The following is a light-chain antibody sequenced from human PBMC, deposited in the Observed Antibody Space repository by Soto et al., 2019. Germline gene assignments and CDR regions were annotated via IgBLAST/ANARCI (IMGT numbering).Light chain of an antibody. CDR3: QQYNNYWT. J-gene: IGKJ1*01. CDR2: DAS. V-gene: IGKV1-5*01. CDR1: ESIRTW. Sequence: SQITHSPSTLSASIWERVTNTCRVSESIRTWLAWYQHKPGKAPKLLIYDASSLESGVPSRFSGSGSATEFTLTISSLQPDDFATYYCQQYNNYWTFGQGTKVDI.